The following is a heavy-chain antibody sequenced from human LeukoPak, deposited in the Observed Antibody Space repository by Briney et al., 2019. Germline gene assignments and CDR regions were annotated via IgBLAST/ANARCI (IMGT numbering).Heavy chain of an antibody. J-gene: IGHJ3*02. CDR2: IFYCGSI. CDR1: GGSISNYY. V-gene: IGHV4-59*12. Sequence: SETLSLTCTVSGGSISNYYWSWIRQPPGKGLEWIGYIFYCGSIDYSPSLQSRVTISVDTSKNHLSVRLISVTAADTAVYFCARGVVLGQDDAFDIWGRGTMVTVSS. D-gene: IGHD3/OR15-3a*01. CDR3: ARGVVLGQDDAFDI.